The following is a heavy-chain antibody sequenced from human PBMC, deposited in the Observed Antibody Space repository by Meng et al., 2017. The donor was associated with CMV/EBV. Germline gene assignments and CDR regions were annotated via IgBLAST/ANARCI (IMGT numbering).Heavy chain of an antibody. V-gene: IGHV1-2*02. D-gene: IGHD3-22*01. Sequence: ASVKVSCKASGYTFTGYYMHWVRQAPGQGLEWMGWINPNSGGTNYAQEFQGRVTMTRDTSISTAYMELSRLRSDDTAVYYCARVIGYPDPSYFDYWGQGTLVTVSS. J-gene: IGHJ4*02. CDR1: GYTFTGYY. CDR3: ARVIGYPDPSYFDY. CDR2: INPNSGGT.